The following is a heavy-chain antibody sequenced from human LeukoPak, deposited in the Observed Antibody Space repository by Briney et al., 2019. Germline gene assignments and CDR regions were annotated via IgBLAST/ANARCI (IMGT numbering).Heavy chain of an antibody. Sequence: GGPLRLSCAASGFTFSSYAMHWVRQAPGKGLEWVAVISIDGNNKYYADSVKGRFTISRDNSKNTLYLQMNSLRAEDTAVYYCARDKGGSYGVFDYWGQGTLVTISS. V-gene: IGHV3-30*04. CDR3: ARDKGGSYGVFDY. J-gene: IGHJ4*02. CDR1: GFTFSSYA. CDR2: ISIDGNNK. D-gene: IGHD1-26*01.